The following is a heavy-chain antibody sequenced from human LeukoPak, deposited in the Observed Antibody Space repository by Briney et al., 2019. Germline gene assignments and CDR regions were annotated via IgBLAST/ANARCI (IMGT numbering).Heavy chain of an antibody. CDR3: AREAIDFWSGYTINWFDP. CDR1: GFTFSSYS. Sequence: GGSLRLSCAASGFTFSSYSMNWVRQAPGKGLEWVSSISSSSSYIYYADSEKGRFTISRDNAKNSLYLQMNSLRAEDTAVYYCAREAIDFWSGYTINWFDPWGQGTLVTVSS. D-gene: IGHD3-3*01. CDR2: ISSSSSYI. V-gene: IGHV3-21*01. J-gene: IGHJ5*02.